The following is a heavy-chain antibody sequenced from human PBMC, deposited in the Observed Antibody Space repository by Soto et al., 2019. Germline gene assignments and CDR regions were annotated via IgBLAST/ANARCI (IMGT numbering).Heavy chain of an antibody. CDR3: ARVSVSGTSGFDY. CDR2: IYYNGAT. J-gene: IGHJ4*02. Sequence: SESLSLTGSVSGHPVDSPYYWGCIRQPPGKGLEWIGSIYYNGATYTSPSLKSRIILSVDTSKNQFSLNLISVTAADTAIYYCARVSVSGTSGFDYWGRGTLVTVSS. D-gene: IGHD1-1*01. CDR1: GHPVDSPYY. V-gene: IGHV4-38-2*02.